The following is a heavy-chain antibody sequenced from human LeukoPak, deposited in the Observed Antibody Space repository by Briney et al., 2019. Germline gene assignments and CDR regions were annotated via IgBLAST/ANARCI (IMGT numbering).Heavy chain of an antibody. Sequence: GGSLRLSCAASGFTFDDYAMHWVRQAPGKGLEWVSGISWNSGSIGYADSVKGRFTTSRDNAKNSLYLQMNSLRAEDTALYYCAKVHSSGWYTMGAFDIWGQGTMVTVSS. CDR3: AKVHSSGWYTMGAFDI. CDR1: GFTFDDYA. CDR2: ISWNSGSI. J-gene: IGHJ3*02. V-gene: IGHV3-9*01. D-gene: IGHD6-19*01.